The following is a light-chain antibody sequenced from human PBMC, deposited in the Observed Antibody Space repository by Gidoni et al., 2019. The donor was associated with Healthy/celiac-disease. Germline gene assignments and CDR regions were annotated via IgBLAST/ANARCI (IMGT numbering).Light chain of an antibody. CDR1: QSVSSSY. V-gene: IGKV3-20*01. Sequence: ILLTQSPGTLSLSPGERATLSCRASQSVSSSYLAWYQQKHGQAPRLLIYGASSRATGLPDRCSGSGSGTDFTLTISRLEHEDVAVYCCQQYGSSPFAFGQGTKVEIK. J-gene: IGKJ1*01. CDR3: QQYGSSPFA. CDR2: GAS.